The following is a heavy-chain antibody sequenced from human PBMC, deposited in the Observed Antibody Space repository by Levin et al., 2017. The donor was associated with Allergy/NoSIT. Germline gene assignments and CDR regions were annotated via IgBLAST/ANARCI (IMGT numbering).Heavy chain of an antibody. Sequence: SGGSLRLSCAASGFTFGSYAMNWVRQSPGKGLEWVSTISGTGGNTFYADSVKGRFTISRDNSKTTLFLQMTSPRAEDTAVYFCAKTSVGPYYYYMDVWGRGTTVTVSS. V-gene: IGHV3-23*01. J-gene: IGHJ6*03. CDR1: GFTFGSYA. D-gene: IGHD2-2*01. CDR3: AKTSVGPYYYYMDV. CDR2: ISGTGGNT.